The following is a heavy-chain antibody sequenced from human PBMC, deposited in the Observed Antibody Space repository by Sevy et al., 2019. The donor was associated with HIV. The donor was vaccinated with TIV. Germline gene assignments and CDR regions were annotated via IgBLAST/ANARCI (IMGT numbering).Heavy chain of an antibody. CDR3: AKDVRGEGIRPGDLDY. CDR1: GFTFSDYG. CDR2: IWNDGSNK. Sequence: GGSLRLSCAASGFTFSDYGMQWVRQAPGKGLEWVAVIWNDGSNKYYADSVKGRFTTSRDNSSNTLYLQMNSLRAEDTAVYYCAKDVRGEGIRPGDLDYWGQRTLVTVSS. D-gene: IGHD3-10*02. J-gene: IGHJ4*02. V-gene: IGHV3-33*06.